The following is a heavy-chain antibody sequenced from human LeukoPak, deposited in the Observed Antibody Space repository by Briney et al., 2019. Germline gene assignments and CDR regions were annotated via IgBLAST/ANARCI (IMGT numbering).Heavy chain of an antibody. Sequence: GGSLRLSCAASGFTLSSYAMHWVRHPAGKGLEWVSAIGTAGDTFYPGSVKGRFTISRENAKKSLFLQMNSLRAEDTAVYYCARQNTPHGNFDYWGQGTLVTVSS. D-gene: IGHD1-26*01. J-gene: IGHJ4*02. CDR2: IGTAGDT. CDR1: GFTLSSYA. CDR3: ARQNTPHGNFDY. V-gene: IGHV3-13*01.